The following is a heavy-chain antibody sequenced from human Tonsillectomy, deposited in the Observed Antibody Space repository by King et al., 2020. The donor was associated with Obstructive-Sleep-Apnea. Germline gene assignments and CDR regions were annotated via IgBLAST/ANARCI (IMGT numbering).Heavy chain of an antibody. V-gene: IGHV3-23*04. CDR1: GFTFSDSA. Sequence: VQLVESGGGLVQPGGSLRLSCAASGFTFSDSAMSWVRQAPGKGLEWVSSISGGGNTYYADSVKGRFTISRDNSKNTLYLQMNSLRAEDTAIYYCAKIDTPWVILIAVGGTNYWGQGTLVTVSS. D-gene: IGHD6-19*01. J-gene: IGHJ4*02. CDR3: AKIDTPWVILIAVGGTNY. CDR2: ISGGGNT.